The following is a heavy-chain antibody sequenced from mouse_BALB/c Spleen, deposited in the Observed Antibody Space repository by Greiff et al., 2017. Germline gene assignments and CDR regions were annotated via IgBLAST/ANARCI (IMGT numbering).Heavy chain of an antibody. CDR1: GYTFTSYT. D-gene: IGHD1-1*01. CDR2: INPSSGYT. CDR3: ARRYYGSSLYAMDY. J-gene: IGHJ4*01. Sequence: QVQLKQSGAELARPGASVKMSCKASGYTFTSYTMHWVKQRPGQGLEWIGYINPSSGYTNYNQKFKDKATLTADKSSSTAYMQLSSLTSEDSAVYYCARRYYGSSLYAMDYWGQGTSVTVSS. V-gene: IGHV1-4*01.